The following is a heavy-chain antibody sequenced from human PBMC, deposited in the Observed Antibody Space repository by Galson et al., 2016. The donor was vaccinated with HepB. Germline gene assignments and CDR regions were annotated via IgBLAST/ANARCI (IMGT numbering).Heavy chain of an antibody. CDR1: GFTFSSYI. D-gene: IGHD6-19*01. J-gene: IGHJ6*02. V-gene: IGHV3-30*04. CDR3: AKVAVAGPSYYYAMDV. CDR2: ISSDGSYK. Sequence: SLRLSCAASGFTFSSYILHWVRQAPGKGLEWVAVISSDGSYKDYGDSVKGRFTISRDSSKNTLFLQMNSLRAEDTAVYYGAKVAVAGPSYYYAMDVWGQGTTVTVSS.